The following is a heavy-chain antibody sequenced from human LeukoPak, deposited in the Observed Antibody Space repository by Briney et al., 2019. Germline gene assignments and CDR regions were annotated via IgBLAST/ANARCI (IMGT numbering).Heavy chain of an antibody. J-gene: IGHJ4*02. Sequence: PGGSLRLSCAASGFTFRSFWMDWVRQAPGKGLVWVSRISSDGSSTSYADSVQGRFTISRDNAKDTLYLRMNSLRAEDTAVYYCARARYNWNDDYWGQGTLVTVSS. CDR2: ISSDGSST. CDR1: GFTFRSFW. CDR3: ARARYNWNDDY. D-gene: IGHD1-1*01. V-gene: IGHV3-74*01.